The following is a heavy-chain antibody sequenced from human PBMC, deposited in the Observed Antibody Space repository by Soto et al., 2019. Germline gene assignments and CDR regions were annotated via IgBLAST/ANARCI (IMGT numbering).Heavy chain of an antibody. CDR3: ARGSPPDIVVVPAAGNFDY. J-gene: IGHJ4*02. V-gene: IGHV4-34*01. CDR1: GGSFSGYY. D-gene: IGHD2-2*01. CDR2: INHSGST. Sequence: PSETLSLTCAVYGGSFSGYYWSWIRQPPGKGLEWIGEINHSGSTNYNPSLKSRVTISVDTSKNQFSLKLSSVTAADTAVYYCARGSPPDIVVVPAAGNFDYWGQGTLVTVSS.